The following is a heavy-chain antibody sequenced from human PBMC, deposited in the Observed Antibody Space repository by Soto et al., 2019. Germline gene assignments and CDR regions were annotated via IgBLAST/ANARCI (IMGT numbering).Heavy chain of an antibody. D-gene: IGHD2-15*01. CDR1: GDSISRGGYY. V-gene: IGHV4-31*03. CDR2: IYHSGST. Sequence: QVQLQESGPGLVKPSQTLSLTCTVSGDSISRGGYYSNWIRHLPGKGLEWIGYIYHSGSTNYNPSLRSRVTTSVDPSKNQLSLELRSVTAADTAVYYCVSYGAGGYGLGWFDPWGQGTLVTVSS. J-gene: IGHJ5*01. CDR3: VSYGAGGYGLGWFDP.